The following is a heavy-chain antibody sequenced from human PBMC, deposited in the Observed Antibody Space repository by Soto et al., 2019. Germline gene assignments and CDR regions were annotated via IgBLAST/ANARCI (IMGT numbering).Heavy chain of an antibody. CDR3: ATLPPRIGVLSTPIPT. V-gene: IGHV4-4*02. J-gene: IGHJ5*02. Sequence: QVQLQESGPGLVKPSGTLSLTCVVSGTSISSTYWWTWVRQPPGKGLEWIGEIYHSGSTKYNPSLKRRVSISVDKSNNEFSLKLSSVTAADTAVYYCATLPPRIGVLSTPIPTWGQGTLVTVSA. CDR1: GTSISSTYW. CDR2: IYHSGST. D-gene: IGHD3-3*01.